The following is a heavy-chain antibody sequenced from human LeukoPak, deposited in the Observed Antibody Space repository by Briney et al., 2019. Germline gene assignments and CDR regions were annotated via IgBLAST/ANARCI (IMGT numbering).Heavy chain of an antibody. CDR3: AREGYNGWNFEN. Sequence: PEGSLRLSCAASGFTFSSYWMSWVRQAPGKGLQSVAYISQDVSHKYYVDSVKGRFTISRDNAKNSLHLEMNSLRAEDTALYYCAREGYNGWNFENWGQGTLVTVSS. CDR1: GFTFSSYW. CDR2: ISQDVSHK. J-gene: IGHJ4*02. D-gene: IGHD5-12*01. V-gene: IGHV3-7*01.